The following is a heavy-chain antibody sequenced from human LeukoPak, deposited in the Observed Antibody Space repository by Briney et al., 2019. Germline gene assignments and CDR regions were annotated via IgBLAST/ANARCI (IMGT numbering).Heavy chain of an antibody. V-gene: IGHV3-15*01. CDR1: GFTFSNAW. D-gene: IGHD3-22*01. J-gene: IGHJ3*02. CDR2: IKSKTDGGTT. CDR3: TTDLNYDSSGDAFDI. Sequence: GGSLRLSCAASGFTFSNAWMSWVRQAPGKGLEWVGRIKSKTDGGTTDYAAPVKGRFTISRDDSKNTLYLQRNSLKTEDTAVYYCTTDLNYDSSGDAFDIWGQGTMVTVSS.